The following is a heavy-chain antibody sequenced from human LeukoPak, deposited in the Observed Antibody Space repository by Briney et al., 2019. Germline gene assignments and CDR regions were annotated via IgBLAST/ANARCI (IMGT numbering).Heavy chain of an antibody. CDR2: IAWDDDK. CDR3: EGCVFFYDSSGYYF. V-gene: IGHV2-70*04. CDR1: GFSLGTSGLR. D-gene: IGHD3-22*01. J-gene: IGHJ1*01. Sequence: SGPALVKPSQTLTLTCSISGFSLGTSGLRVSLNRQPPGKALECLARIAWDDDKFYSTSLKTRLTISKDISQIQVVLTMTNVDPIDKATCCCEGCVFFYDSSGYYF.